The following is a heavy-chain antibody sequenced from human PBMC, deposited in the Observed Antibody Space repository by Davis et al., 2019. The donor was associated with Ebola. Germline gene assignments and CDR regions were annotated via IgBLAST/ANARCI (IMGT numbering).Heavy chain of an antibody. Sequence: SETLSLTCGVSGGSISSNNWWSWVRQPPGKGLEWIGEIYHSGTTNYNPSLKSRVTISVDKSKNLFSLKLSSVTAADTAVYYCARREIDGDYVQDSWGQGTLVTVSS. D-gene: IGHD4-17*01. CDR1: GGSISSNNW. CDR3: ARREIDGDYVQDS. V-gene: IGHV4-4*02. J-gene: IGHJ4*02. CDR2: IYHSGTT.